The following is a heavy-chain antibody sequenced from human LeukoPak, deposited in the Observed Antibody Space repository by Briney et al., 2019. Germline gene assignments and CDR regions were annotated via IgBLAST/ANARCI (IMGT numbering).Heavy chain of an antibody. CDR3: ARGDQAFDI. CDR1: GDSVSSNSAA. CDR2: TYYRSKWSN. J-gene: IGHJ3*02. Sequence: QTLSLTCAISGDSVSSNSAAWNWIRQSPSRGLEWLGRTYYRSKWSNNYALSVKSRITINSDTSKNQFSLQLNSVTPEDTALYYCARGDQAFDIWGQGTKVTVSS. V-gene: IGHV6-1*01.